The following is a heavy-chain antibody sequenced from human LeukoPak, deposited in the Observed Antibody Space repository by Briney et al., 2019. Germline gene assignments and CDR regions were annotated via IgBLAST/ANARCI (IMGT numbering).Heavy chain of an antibody. CDR1: GGTFSSYA. V-gene: IGHV1-69*04. CDR2: VIPILGIA. J-gene: IGHJ6*02. CDR3: ARLDPTDV. Sequence: SSVKVSCKASGGTFSSYAISWVRQAPGQGLEWMGRVIPILGIANYAQKFQGRVTITADKSTSTAYMELSSLRSEDTAVYYCARLDPTDVWGQGTTVTVSS.